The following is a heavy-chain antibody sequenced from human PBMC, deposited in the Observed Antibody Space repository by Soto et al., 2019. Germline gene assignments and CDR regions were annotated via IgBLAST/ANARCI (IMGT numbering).Heavy chain of an antibody. CDR1: GGSISSYY. Sequence: SETLSLTCTVSGGSISSYYWSWIRQPPGKGLEWIGYIYYSGTANYNPSLKSRVTISVDTSKNQFSLKLSSVTAADTAVYYCARTPADYDILTGYYRDYYMDVWGKGTTVTVSS. CDR3: ARTPADYDILTGYYRDYYMDV. V-gene: IGHV4-59*08. J-gene: IGHJ6*03. D-gene: IGHD3-9*01. CDR2: IYYSGTA.